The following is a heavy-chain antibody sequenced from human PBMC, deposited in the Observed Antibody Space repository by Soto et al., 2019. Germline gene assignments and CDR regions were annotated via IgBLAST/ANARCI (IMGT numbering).Heavy chain of an antibody. CDR3: ARADRQQLLGYYFDY. J-gene: IGHJ4*02. CDR1: GGSFSGYY. D-gene: IGHD6-13*01. Sequence: SETLSLTCAVYGGSFSGYYWSWIRQPPGKGLEWIGEINHSGSTNYNPSLKSRVTISVDTSKNQFSLKLSSVTAADTAVYYCARADRQQLLGYYFDYWGQGTLVTVSS. CDR2: INHSGST. V-gene: IGHV4-34*01.